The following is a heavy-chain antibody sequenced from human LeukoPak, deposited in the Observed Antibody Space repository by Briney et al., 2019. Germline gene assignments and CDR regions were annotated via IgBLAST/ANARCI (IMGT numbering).Heavy chain of an antibody. Sequence: SETLSLTCTVSGGSISSYYWSWIRQPPGKGLEWIGYIYYSGSTNYNPSLKSRVTISVDTSKNQSSLKLSSVTAADTAVYYCARAVLLWFGELQYYFDYWGQGTLVTVSS. V-gene: IGHV4-59*01. CDR3: ARAVLLWFGELQYYFDY. D-gene: IGHD3-10*01. CDR2: IYYSGST. CDR1: GGSISSYY. J-gene: IGHJ4*02.